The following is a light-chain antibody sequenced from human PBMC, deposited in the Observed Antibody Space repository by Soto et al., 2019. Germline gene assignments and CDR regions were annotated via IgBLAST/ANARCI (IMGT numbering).Light chain of an antibody. Sequence: QSALTQPASVSGSPGQSITISCTGTTSDVGGYNYVSWYQQHPGKAPKLMIYEVSNRPSGVSNRFSGSKSGNTASLTISGLQAEDDADYYCSSYTSRSTLVVFGGGTQLTVL. V-gene: IGLV2-14*01. CDR1: TSDVGGYNY. J-gene: IGLJ2*01. CDR2: EVS. CDR3: SSYTSRSTLVV.